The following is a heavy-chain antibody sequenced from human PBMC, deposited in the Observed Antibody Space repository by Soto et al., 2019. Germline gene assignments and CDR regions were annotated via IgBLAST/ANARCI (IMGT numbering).Heavy chain of an antibody. CDR2: ISSTTNYI. J-gene: IGHJ4*02. CDR3: ARESEDLTSNFDY. V-gene: IGHV3-21*06. Sequence: GGSLRLSCAASGFTFTRYSMNWVRQAPGKGLEWVSSISSTTNYIYYGDSMKGRFTISRDSAKNSLYLEMNSLRAEDTAVYYCARESEDLTSNFDYWGQGTLVTVSS. CDR1: GFTFTRYS.